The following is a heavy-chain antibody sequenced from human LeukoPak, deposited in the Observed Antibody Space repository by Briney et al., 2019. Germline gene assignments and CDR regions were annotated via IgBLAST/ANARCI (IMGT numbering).Heavy chain of an antibody. V-gene: IGHV4-59*01. Sequence: PSETLSFTCTVSGGSISSYYWSWIRQPPGKGLEWIGYIYYSGSTNYNPSLKSRVTISVDTSKNQFSLKLSSVTAADTAVYYCAGHGDSATFDYWGQGTLVTVSS. CDR3: AGHGDSATFDY. CDR1: GGSISSYY. CDR2: IYYSGST. J-gene: IGHJ4*02. D-gene: IGHD4-17*01.